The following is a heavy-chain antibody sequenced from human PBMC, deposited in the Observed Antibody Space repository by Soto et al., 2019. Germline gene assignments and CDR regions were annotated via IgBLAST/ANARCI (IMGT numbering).Heavy chain of an antibody. CDR2: INPSGGST. CDR1: GYTFTSYY. J-gene: IGHJ1*01. CDR3: ARIKNIAYCGGDCPEYFQH. V-gene: IGHV1-46*01. Sequence: GASVKVSCKASGYTFTSYYMHWVRQAPGQGLEWMGIINPSGGSTSYAQKFQGRVTITADKSTSTAYMELSSLRSEDTAVYYCARIKNIAYCGGDCPEYFQHWGQGTLVTLSS. D-gene: IGHD2-21*01.